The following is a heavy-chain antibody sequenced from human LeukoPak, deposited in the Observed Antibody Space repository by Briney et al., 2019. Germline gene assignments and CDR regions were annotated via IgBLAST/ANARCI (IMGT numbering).Heavy chain of an antibody. CDR1: GFTFSSYA. CDR2: ITSSSSNK. V-gene: IGHV3-48*02. Sequence: GGSLRLSCAASGFTFSSYAMSWVRQAPGKGLEWVSSITSSSSNKFYADSMKGRFTISRDNAKNSLYLQMTSLRDEDTAVYFCAKGLLPVFDYWGQGTLVTVSS. J-gene: IGHJ4*02. CDR3: AKGLLPVFDY. D-gene: IGHD3-22*01.